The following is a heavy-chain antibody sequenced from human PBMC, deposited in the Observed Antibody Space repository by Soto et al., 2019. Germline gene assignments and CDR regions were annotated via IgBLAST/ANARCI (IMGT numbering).Heavy chain of an antibody. CDR3: ARAGDTAMLLYYYYYGMDV. Sequence: PGGSLRLSCAASGFTFSSYSMNWVRQAPGKGLEWVSSISSSSSYIYYADSVKGRFTISRDNAKNSLYLQMNSLRAEDTAVYYCARAGDTAMLLYYYYYGMDVWGQGTTVTVSS. J-gene: IGHJ6*02. V-gene: IGHV3-21*01. CDR2: ISSSSSYI. CDR1: GFTFSSYS. D-gene: IGHD5-18*01.